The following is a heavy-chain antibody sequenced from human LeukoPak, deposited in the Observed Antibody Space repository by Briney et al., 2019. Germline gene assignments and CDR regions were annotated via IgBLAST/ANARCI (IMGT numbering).Heavy chain of an antibody. Sequence: TGGSLRLSCAASGFNFGSYAMDWVRQAPGKGLKWVGDISYDGGYQSYAVSVRGRFTISRDNSKNTLFLQMNSLRPEDAAVYYCATESSLSNWGHGTLVTVSS. CDR1: GFNFGSYA. CDR3: ATESSLSN. J-gene: IGHJ4*01. V-gene: IGHV3-30*03. D-gene: IGHD3-16*02. CDR2: ISYDGGYQ.